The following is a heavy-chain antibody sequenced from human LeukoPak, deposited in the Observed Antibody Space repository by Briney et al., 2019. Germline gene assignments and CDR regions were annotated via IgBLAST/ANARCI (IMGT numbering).Heavy chain of an antibody. V-gene: IGHV4-59*01. Sequence: PSETLSLTCTVSGGSISSYYWSWLRQPPGKGLEWFGYIYYSWSTNYNPSLKSRVTISVDTSKNQFSLKLSSVTAADTAVYYCARVGYYGSGSRSKVARFDPWGQGTLVTVSS. D-gene: IGHD3-10*01. CDR2: IYYSWST. CDR1: GGSISSYY. J-gene: IGHJ5*02. CDR3: ARVGYYGSGSRSKVARFDP.